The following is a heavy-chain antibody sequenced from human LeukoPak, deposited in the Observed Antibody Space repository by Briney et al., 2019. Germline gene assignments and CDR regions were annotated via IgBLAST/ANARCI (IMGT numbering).Heavy chain of an antibody. CDR3: ARDGSPLRFYEMDV. Sequence: GGSLRLSCAASGFTFSDYHMTWIRQAPGKGLKWISYISNTGSTTYYADSVKGRFTISRDDAKNSLFLEMNSLRAEDTAVYYCARDGSPLRFYEMDVWGKGTTVIVSS. D-gene: IGHD2-2*03. J-gene: IGHJ6*04. CDR2: ISNTGSTT. CDR1: GFTFSDYH. V-gene: IGHV3-11*04.